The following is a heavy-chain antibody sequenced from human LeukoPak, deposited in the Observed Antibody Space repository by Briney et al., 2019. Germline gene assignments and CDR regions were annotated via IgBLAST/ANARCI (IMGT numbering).Heavy chain of an antibody. CDR3: AKGVQGIAVAGTGMDV. D-gene: IGHD6-19*01. V-gene: IGHV3-23*01. CDR2: ISGSGGST. Sequence: GSLRPSCAAAAFTFSSYAMGWVRPAPRKGLEWVSAISGSGGSTYYADSVKGRFTISRDNSKNTLYLQMNSLRAEDTAVYYCAKGVQGIAVAGTGMDVWGQGTTVTVSS. CDR1: AFTFSSYA. J-gene: IGHJ6*02.